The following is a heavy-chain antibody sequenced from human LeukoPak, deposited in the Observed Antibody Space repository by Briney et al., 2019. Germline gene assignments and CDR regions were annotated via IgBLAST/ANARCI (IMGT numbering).Heavy chain of an antibody. D-gene: IGHD3-3*01. CDR3: TKVLEFYDFWSGYYFDY. CDR2: IRYDGSNK. V-gene: IGHV3-30*02. J-gene: IGHJ4*02. Sequence: GGSLRLSCAASGFTFSSYGMHWVRQAPGKGLEWVAFIRYDGSNKYYADSVKGRFTISRDNSKNTLYLQMNSLRAEDTAVYYCTKVLEFYDFWSGYYFDYWGQGILVTVSS. CDR1: GFTFSSYG.